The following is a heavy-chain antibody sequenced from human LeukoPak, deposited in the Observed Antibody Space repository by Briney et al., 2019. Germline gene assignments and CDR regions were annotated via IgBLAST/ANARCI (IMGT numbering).Heavy chain of an antibody. CDR2: IYTSGST. D-gene: IGHD4-11*01. CDR3: ARDSPHYSNPTFDY. CDR1: GGSISSYY. V-gene: IGHV4-4*07. Sequence: SETLSLTCTVSGGSISSYYWSWIRQPAGKGLEWIGRIYTSGSTNYNPSLKSRVTMSVDTSKNQFSLKLSSVTAADTAVYYCARDSPHYSNPTFDYWGQGTLVTVSS. J-gene: IGHJ4*02.